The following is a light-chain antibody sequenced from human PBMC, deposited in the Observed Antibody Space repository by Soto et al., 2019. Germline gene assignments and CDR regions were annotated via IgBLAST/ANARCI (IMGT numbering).Light chain of an antibody. J-gene: IGKJ5*01. CDR1: QGISSW. Sequence: DIQMTQSPSSVSASVGDRVTITCRASQGISSWLAWYQQKPGTVPKLLIYAASSLQSGVPSRFSGSGAGTEFTLTITSLQPEDFVTYYCQQGDSFPITFGQGTLLEIK. V-gene: IGKV1-12*01. CDR2: AAS. CDR3: QQGDSFPIT.